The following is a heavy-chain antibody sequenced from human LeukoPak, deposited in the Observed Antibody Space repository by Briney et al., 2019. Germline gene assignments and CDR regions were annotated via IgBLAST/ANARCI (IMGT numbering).Heavy chain of an antibody. V-gene: IGHV3-30*18. CDR3: AKVRDSSSWSYYYYYYGMDV. Sequence: GRSLRLSCAASGFTFSSYGMHWVRQAPGKGLEWVAVISYDGTNKYYADSVKGRFTISRDNSKNTLYLQMNSLRAEDTVVYYCAKVRDSSSWSYYYYYYGMDVWGKGTTVTVSS. D-gene: IGHD6-13*01. CDR1: GFTFSSYG. J-gene: IGHJ6*04. CDR2: ISYDGTNK.